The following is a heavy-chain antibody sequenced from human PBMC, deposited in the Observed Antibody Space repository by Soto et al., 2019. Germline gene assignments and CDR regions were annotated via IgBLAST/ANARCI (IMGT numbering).Heavy chain of an antibody. CDR1: EFTVSGYY. CDR3: ARSPAKGYDFWSGYYLPVNYFYY. CDR2: ISGDSIYT. V-gene: IGHV3-11*03. J-gene: IGHJ4*02. D-gene: IGHD3-3*01. Sequence: GGSLRLSCAASEFTVSGYYMGWIRQPPGKELEWISYISGDSIYTNHADSVKGRFTISRDNAKNSLYLQMNSLRAEDTAVYYCARSPAKGYDFWSGYYLPVNYFYYWGQGTLVTVS.